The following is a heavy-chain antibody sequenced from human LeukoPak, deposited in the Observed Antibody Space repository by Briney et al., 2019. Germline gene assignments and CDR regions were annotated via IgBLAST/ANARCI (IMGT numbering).Heavy chain of an antibody. D-gene: IGHD6-13*01. V-gene: IGHV3-23*03. CDR3: AIAGYSSSWYWR. J-gene: IGHJ4*02. Sequence: GGSLRLSCAASGFTFSSYGMSWVRQAPGKGLEWVSVIYSGGSTYYADSVKGRFTISRDNSKNTLYLQMNSLRAEDTAVYYCAIAGYSSSWYWRWGQGTLVTVSS. CDR1: GFTFSSYG. CDR2: IYSGGST.